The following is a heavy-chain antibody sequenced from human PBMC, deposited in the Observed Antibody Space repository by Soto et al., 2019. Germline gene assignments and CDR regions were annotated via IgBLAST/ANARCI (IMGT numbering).Heavy chain of an antibody. CDR1: GGSVSSGSYY. Sequence: QVQLQESGPGLVKPSETLSLTCTVSGGSVSSGSYYWSWIRQSPGKGLEWIAYSSYSGSTSYNPSLKSRATISVDTSKNQFSLKLRSVTAADTAVYYCARQRSGLEIYNLFDPWGQGTLVSVSS. J-gene: IGHJ5*02. D-gene: IGHD3-3*01. V-gene: IGHV4-61*01. CDR2: SSYSGST. CDR3: ARQRSGLEIYNLFDP.